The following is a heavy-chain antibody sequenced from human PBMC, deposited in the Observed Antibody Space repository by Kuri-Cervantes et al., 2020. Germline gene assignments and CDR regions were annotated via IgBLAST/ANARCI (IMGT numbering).Heavy chain of an antibody. D-gene: IGHD3-3*01. V-gene: IGHV3-11*01. Sequence: GGSLRLSCAASGFTFSDYYMSWIHQAPGKGLEWVSYISSSGSTIYYADSVKGRFTISRDNAKNSLYLQMNSLRAEDTAVYYCARDRPRRITIFGVVSPLGYYYGMDVWGQGTTVTVSS. CDR3: ARDRPRRITIFGVVSPLGYYYGMDV. J-gene: IGHJ6*02. CDR1: GFTFSDYY. CDR2: ISSSGSTI.